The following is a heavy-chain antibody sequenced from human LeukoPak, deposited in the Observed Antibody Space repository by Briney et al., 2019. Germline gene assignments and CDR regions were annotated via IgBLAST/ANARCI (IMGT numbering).Heavy chain of an antibody. D-gene: IGHD3-22*01. J-gene: IGHJ4*02. Sequence: GGSLRLSCAASGSTFSGSAMHWVRQASGKGLEWVGRIRSKANSYATAYAASVKGRFTISRDDSKNTAYLQMNSLKTEDTAVYYCTSFPFRDYDRFVVISSDYWGQGTLVTVSS. CDR1: GSTFSGSA. CDR3: TSFPFRDYDRFVVISSDY. V-gene: IGHV3-73*01. CDR2: IRSKANSYAT.